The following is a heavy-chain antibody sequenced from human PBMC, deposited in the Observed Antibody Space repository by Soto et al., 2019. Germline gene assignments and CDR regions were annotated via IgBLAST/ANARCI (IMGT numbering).Heavy chain of an antibody. J-gene: IGHJ6*02. CDR1: GFTFGDYA. CDR2: IRSKAYGGTT. Sequence: GGSLRLSCTASGFTFGDYAMSWVRQAPGKGLEWVGFIRSKAYGGTTEYAASVKGRFSISRDDSKSIAYLQMNSLKTEDTAVYYCTRDGWVYDSSGYYYYYGMDVWGQGTTVTGSS. CDR3: TRDGWVYDSSGYYYYYGMDV. D-gene: IGHD3-22*01. V-gene: IGHV3-49*04.